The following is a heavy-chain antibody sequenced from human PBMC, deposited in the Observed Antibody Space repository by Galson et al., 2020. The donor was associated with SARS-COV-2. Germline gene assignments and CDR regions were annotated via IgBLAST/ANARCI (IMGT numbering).Heavy chain of an antibody. CDR1: GGSISSYY. Sequence: SETLSLTCTVSGGSISSYYWSWIRQPPGKGLEWIGYIYYSGSTNYNPSLKSRVTISVDTSKNQFSLKLSSVTAADTAVYYCARAGGSRWFDYWGQGTLVTVSS. V-gene: IGHV4-59*13. CDR2: IYYSGST. J-gene: IGHJ4*02. CDR3: ARAGGSRWFDY. D-gene: IGHD1-26*01.